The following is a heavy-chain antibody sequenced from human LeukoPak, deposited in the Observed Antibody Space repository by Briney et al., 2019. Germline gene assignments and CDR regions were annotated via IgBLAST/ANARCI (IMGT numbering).Heavy chain of an antibody. CDR1: GGSISSYY. Sequence: SETLSLTCTVSGGSISSYYWSWMRQPPGKGLEWIGYIYYSGRTNYNPSLKSRVIMSVDMSKNQFSLRLSSVTAADTAVYYCARGTGVAVAGNYWGQGTLVTVSS. V-gene: IGHV4-59*08. CDR2: IYYSGRT. CDR3: ARGTGVAVAGNY. D-gene: IGHD6-19*01. J-gene: IGHJ4*02.